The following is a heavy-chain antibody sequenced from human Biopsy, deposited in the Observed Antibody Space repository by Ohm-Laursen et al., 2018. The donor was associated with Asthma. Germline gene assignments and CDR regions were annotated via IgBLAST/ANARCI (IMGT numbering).Heavy chain of an antibody. CDR2: MYYGETT. CDR3: ARHDHRWDTYADF. V-gene: IGHV4-39*01. CDR1: GASITSSAYY. D-gene: IGHD2-2*01. Sequence: SETLSLTWIVSGASITSSAYYWGWIRQPPGKGLEWIGSMYYGETTYYSPSLKSRVTISLDTSKNQFSLILSSVTAADTAVYYCARHDHRWDTYADFWGQGTLVTVSS. J-gene: IGHJ4*02.